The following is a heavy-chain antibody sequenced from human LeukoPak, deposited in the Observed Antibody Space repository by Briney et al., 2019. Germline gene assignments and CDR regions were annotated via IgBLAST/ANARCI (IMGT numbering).Heavy chain of an antibody. CDR1: GYTFTNYG. CDR2: ISPYNGNT. J-gene: IGHJ4*02. CDR3: ARVFGSLEKYFDS. Sequence: GASVKVSCKASGYTFTNYGLTWLRQAPGQGLEWMGWISPYNGNTSYAQKLQGRVTMTTDTSTTTAYMELRSLGSDDTAVYYCARVFGSLEKYFDSWGQGTLVTVSS. V-gene: IGHV1-18*01. D-gene: IGHD3-10*01.